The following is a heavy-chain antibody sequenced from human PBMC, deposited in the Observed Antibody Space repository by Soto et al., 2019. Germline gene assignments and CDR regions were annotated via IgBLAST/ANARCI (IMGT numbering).Heavy chain of an antibody. CDR1: VYTFTSYD. Sequence: QVQLVQSGAEVKKPGASVKVSCKASVYTFTSYDINRVRQATGQGLERMEWMNPNSGNTGYAQKFQGRVTMTRNTSISTAYMELSSLRSEDTAVYYCATWSLSEVFYYYYMDVWGKGTTVTVSS. CDR2: MNPNSGNT. CDR3: ATWSLSEVFYYYYMDV. V-gene: IGHV1-8*01. J-gene: IGHJ6*03. D-gene: IGHD1-26*01.